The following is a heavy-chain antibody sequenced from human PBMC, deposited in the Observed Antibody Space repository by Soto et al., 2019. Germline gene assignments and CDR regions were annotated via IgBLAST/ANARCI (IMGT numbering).Heavy chain of an antibody. CDR3: ATRGYSGSADGMDV. Sequence: ASVKVSCKVSGYTLTELSMHWVRQAPGKGLEWKGGFDPEDGETIYAQKFQGRVTMTEDTSTDTAYMELSSLRSEDTAVYYCATRGYSGSADGMDVWGQGTTVTVSS. CDR1: GYTLTELS. V-gene: IGHV1-24*01. J-gene: IGHJ6*02. CDR2: FDPEDGET. D-gene: IGHD1-26*01.